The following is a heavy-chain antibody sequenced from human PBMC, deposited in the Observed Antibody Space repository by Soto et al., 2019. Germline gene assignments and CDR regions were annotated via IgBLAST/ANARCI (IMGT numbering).Heavy chain of an antibody. CDR1: GGTFSSYA. Sequence: GASVKVSCKASGGTFSSYAISWVRQAPGQGLEWMGGIIPIFGTANYAQKFQGRVTITADESTSTAYMELSSLRSEDTAVYYWASKGKVAAALLYYYYYGMDVWGQGTTVTVS. CDR3: ASKGKVAAALLYYYYYGMDV. D-gene: IGHD6-13*01. CDR2: IIPIFGTA. V-gene: IGHV1-69*13. J-gene: IGHJ6*02.